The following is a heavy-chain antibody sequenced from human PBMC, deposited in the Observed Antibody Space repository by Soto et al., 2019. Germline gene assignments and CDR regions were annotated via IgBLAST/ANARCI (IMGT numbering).Heavy chain of an antibody. J-gene: IGHJ6*02. D-gene: IGHD3-10*01. CDR3: ARTGDTMVRGVIIMNYYGMDV. V-gene: IGHV4-38-2*01. CDR1: CYSIGSGYY. CDR2: VHHSGIT. Sequence: SETLSLTCAVSCYSIGSGYYWGWIRQPPGKELEWIGNVHHSGITYYNPSLKSRVTISRDTSKNQYSLNLSSVTAADTAVYYCARTGDTMVRGVIIMNYYGMDVWGQGTTVS.